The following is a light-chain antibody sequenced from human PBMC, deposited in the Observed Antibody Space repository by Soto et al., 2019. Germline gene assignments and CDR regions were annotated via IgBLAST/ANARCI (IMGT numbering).Light chain of an antibody. V-gene: IGKV3-20*01. CDR3: QQYGSSPPLT. CDR2: DAS. J-gene: IGKJ5*01. CDR1: QSVSSSY. Sequence: EIGLTQAPGTLSLSPGERATLSCRASQSVSSSYLAWYQQKPGQAPRVLIYDASGRATGIPDRFSGSGSGTAFTLTISKLEPADFAVYYCQQYGSSPPLTFGQGTRLEIK.